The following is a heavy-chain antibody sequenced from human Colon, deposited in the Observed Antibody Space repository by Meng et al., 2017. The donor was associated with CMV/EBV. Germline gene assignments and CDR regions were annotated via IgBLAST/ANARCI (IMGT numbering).Heavy chain of an antibody. CDR2: IYYSGST. CDR3: AMHNESVKAPPQCNWFDP. D-gene: IGHD5-24*01. CDR1: GGSISSTNYY. V-gene: IGHV4-39*01. Sequence: SETLSLTCTVSGGSISSTNYYWGWIRQPPGKGLEWIGSIYYSGSTYDNPSLRSRVTMSVAASKNQFSLNLRSVTAAETATYYCAMHNESVKAPPQCNWFDPWGQGTLVTVSS. J-gene: IGHJ5*02.